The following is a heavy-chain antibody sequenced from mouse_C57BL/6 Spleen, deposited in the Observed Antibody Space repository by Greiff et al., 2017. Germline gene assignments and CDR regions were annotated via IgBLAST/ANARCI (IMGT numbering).Heavy chain of an antibody. V-gene: IGHV1-61*01. Sequence: QVQLQQPGAELVRPGSSVKLSCKASGYTFTSYWMDWVKQRPGQGLEWIGNIYPSGSETHYNQKLKDKVTLTVDKSSNTAYMQLSRLKSEDSAVYYCARGEGDAWFAFWGQGTLVTVSA. CDR2: IYPSGSET. CDR3: ARGEGDAWFAF. J-gene: IGHJ3*01. D-gene: IGHD3-3*01. CDR1: GYTFTSYW.